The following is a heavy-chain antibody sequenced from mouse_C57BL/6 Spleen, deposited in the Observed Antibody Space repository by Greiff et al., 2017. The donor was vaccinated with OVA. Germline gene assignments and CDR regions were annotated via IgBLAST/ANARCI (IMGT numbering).Heavy chain of an antibody. J-gene: IGHJ2*01. CDR1: GFTFSDYG. Sequence: EVKLMESGGGLVKPGGSLKLSCAASGFTFSDYGMHWVRQAPEKGLEWVAYISSGSSTIYYADTVKGRFTISRDNAKNTLFLQMTSLRSEDTAMYYCARVYGSSYVDYWGQGTTRTVSS. D-gene: IGHD1-1*01. CDR3: ARVYGSSYVDY. CDR2: ISSGSSTI. V-gene: IGHV5-17*01.